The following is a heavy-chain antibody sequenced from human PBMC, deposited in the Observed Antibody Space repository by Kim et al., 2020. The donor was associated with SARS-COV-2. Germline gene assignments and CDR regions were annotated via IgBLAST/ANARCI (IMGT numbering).Heavy chain of an antibody. V-gene: IGHV1-18*01. CDR3: ARVGGGNWKSDY. CDR2: ISPFNGNT. Sequence: ASVKVSCKASGYTFTSFGITWVRQAPGQGLEWMGWISPFNGNTNYAPDLQGRLTMSTDTSTNTAYMELRSLSSDDTALYYCARVGGGNWKSDYWGQGTLVTVSS. D-gene: IGHD1-1*01. J-gene: IGHJ4*02. CDR1: GYTFTSFG.